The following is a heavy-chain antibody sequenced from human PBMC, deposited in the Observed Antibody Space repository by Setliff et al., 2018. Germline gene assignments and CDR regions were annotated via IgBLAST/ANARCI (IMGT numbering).Heavy chain of an antibody. CDR2: INSDGSTT. V-gene: IGHV3-74*01. CDR1: GFTFSSYW. Sequence: PRGSLRLSCAASGFTFSSYWMHWVRQVPGKGLVWVSRINSDGSTTNYADSVKGRFTISRDNAKNTLYLQMNSLRAEDTAVYYCARATAMAIYYYYMDVWGKGTTVTVSS. J-gene: IGHJ6*03. D-gene: IGHD5-18*01. CDR3: ARATAMAIYYYYMDV.